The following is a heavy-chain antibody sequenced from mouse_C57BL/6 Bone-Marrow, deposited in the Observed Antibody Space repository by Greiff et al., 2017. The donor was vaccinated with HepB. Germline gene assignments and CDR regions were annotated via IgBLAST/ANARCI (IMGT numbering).Heavy chain of an antibody. J-gene: IGHJ3*01. CDR1: GFNIKDDY. CDR3: TTGGLRAWFAY. V-gene: IGHV14-4*01. Sequence: VQLQQSGAELVRPGASVKLSCTASGFNIKDDYMHWVKQRPEQGLEWIGWIDPENGDTEYASKFQGKATITADTSYNTAYLQLSSLTSEDTAVYYCTTGGLRAWFAYWGQGTLVTVSA. CDR2: IDPENGDT. D-gene: IGHD2-4*01.